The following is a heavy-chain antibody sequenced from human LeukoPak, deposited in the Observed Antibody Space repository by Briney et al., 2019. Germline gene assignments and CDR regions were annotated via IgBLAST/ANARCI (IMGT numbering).Heavy chain of an antibody. CDR2: INHSGST. CDR3: ANIRYCSGGSCYRYGMDV. V-gene: IGHV4-34*01. CDR1: GGSFSGYY. J-gene: IGHJ6*04. D-gene: IGHD2-15*01. Sequence: SETLSLTCAVYGGSFSGYYWSWMRKPPGKGLEWSGEINHSGSTNYNPSLKSRVTISVDTSKNQFSLKLSSVTAADTAVYYCANIRYCSGGSCYRYGMDVWGKGTTVTVSS.